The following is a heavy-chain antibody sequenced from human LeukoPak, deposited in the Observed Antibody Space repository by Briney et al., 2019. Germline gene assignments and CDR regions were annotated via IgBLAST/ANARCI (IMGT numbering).Heavy chain of an antibody. Sequence: PGGSLRLSCAASGFTFSDHYMDWVRQAPGKGLEWVGRTRNKANSYTTEYAASVKGRLTISRDDSKNSLYLQMNRLKTEDTAVYYCARAYDSSGYYYFFDYWGQGTLVTVSS. CDR3: ARAYDSSGYYYFFDY. J-gene: IGHJ4*02. D-gene: IGHD3-22*01. V-gene: IGHV3-72*01. CDR2: TRNKANSYTT. CDR1: GFTFSDHY.